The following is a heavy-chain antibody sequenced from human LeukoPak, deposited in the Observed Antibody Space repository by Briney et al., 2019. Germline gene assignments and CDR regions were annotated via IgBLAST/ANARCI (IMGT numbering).Heavy chain of an antibody. D-gene: IGHD1-26*01. CDR2: IYYSGST. V-gene: IGHV4-59*08. Sequence: SETLSLTCTVSGGSISSYYRSWIRQPPGKGLEWIGYIYYSGSTNYNPTLKSRVTISVDTSKNHFSLKLSSVTAADTAVYYCARVGGGFLDYWGQGTLVTVSS. CDR1: GGSISSYY. J-gene: IGHJ4*02. CDR3: ARVGGGFLDY.